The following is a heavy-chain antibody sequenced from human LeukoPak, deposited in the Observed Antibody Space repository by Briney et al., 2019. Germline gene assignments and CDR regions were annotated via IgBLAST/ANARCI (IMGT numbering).Heavy chain of an antibody. Sequence: PGGSLRLSCAASGFTFTNYAMHWVRQAPGQGLEWVSPIWSHGTNTYYADSVKGRFTISRDDSKSTLYLQMESLRVEDTAIYYCARDPSQYHDSRSYRNFDSWGQGTLVIVSS. J-gene: IGHJ4*02. V-gene: IGHV3-33*01. CDR2: IWSHGTNT. CDR1: GFTFTNYA. CDR3: ARDPSQYHDSRSYRNFDS. D-gene: IGHD3-16*02.